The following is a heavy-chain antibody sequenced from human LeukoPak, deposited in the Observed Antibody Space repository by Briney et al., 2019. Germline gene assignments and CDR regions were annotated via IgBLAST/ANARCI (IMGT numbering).Heavy chain of an antibody. V-gene: IGHV4-39*01. J-gene: IGHJ4*02. D-gene: IGHD3-9*01. Sequence: PSETLSLTCAVYGGSFSSYWGWIRQPPGKGLEWIGSIYYSGSTYYNPSLKSRVTISVDTSKNQFSLKLSSVTAADTAVYYCASEGSYYDILTGYYWFDYWGQGTLVTVSS. CDR2: IYYSGST. CDR3: ASEGSYYDILTGYYWFDY. CDR1: GGSFSSY.